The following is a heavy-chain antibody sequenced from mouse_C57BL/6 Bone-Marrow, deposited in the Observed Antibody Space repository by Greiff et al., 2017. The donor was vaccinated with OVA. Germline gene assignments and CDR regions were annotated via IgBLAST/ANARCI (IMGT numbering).Heavy chain of an antibody. CDR1: GFNFNSYW. Sequence: VQLQQSGAELVKPGASVKLSCKASGFNFNSYWMHWVKQRPGQGLEWIGMIHPNNGSTKYNEKFKSKATLTVDKSSSTAYMQLSSLTSEDSAVYYCARIGTGFAYWGQGTLVTVSA. J-gene: IGHJ3*01. V-gene: IGHV1-64*01. D-gene: IGHD4-1*01. CDR2: IHPNNGST. CDR3: ARIGTGFAY.